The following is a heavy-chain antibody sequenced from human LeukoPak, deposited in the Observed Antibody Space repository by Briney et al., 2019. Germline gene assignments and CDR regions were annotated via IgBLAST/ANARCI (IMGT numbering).Heavy chain of an antibody. CDR3: ARDGTPLGSGYNYYRGTDV. D-gene: IGHD6-19*01. V-gene: IGHV3-30*04. Sequence: GGSLRLSCAVSGFTFNNYAFHWVRQAPGKGLEWVAIISYDASNEYYADSVKGRFTISRGNSKNILYLQMNSLRAEDTGVYYCARDGTPLGSGYNYYRGTDVWGQGTTVTVSS. CDR2: ISYDASNE. CDR1: GFTFNNYA. J-gene: IGHJ6*02.